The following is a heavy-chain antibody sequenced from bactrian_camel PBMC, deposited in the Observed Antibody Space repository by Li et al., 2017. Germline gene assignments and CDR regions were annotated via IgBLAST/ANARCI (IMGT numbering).Heavy chain of an antibody. V-gene: IGHV3S40*01. Sequence: VQLVESGGGLVQPGGSLRLSCAASGFTFSTYYMSWVRQAPGKGLEWVSGIKSGAGITYYADSVKGRFTISRDNAKNTVYLQMNALKPEDTAVYYCVKHGDPDFPYWGQGTQVTVS. J-gene: IGHJ6*01. CDR3: VKHGDPDFPY. CDR1: GFTFSTYY. D-gene: IGHD3*01. CDR2: IKSGAGIT.